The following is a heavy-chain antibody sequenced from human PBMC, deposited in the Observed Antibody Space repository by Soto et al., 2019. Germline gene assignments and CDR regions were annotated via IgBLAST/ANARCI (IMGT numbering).Heavy chain of an antibody. J-gene: IGHJ6*02. CDR1: GFTFSSYA. CDR2: ISYDGSNK. V-gene: IGHV3-30-3*01. CDR3: SRGRGGYYTIYGMDV. D-gene: IGHD3-3*01. Sequence: PGGSLRLSCAASGFTFSSYAMHWVRQAPGKGLEWVAVISYDGSNKYYADSVKGRFTISRDSSKNTLYLQMNSLRAEDTAVYYCSRGRGGYYTIYGMDVWGQGTTVTVSS.